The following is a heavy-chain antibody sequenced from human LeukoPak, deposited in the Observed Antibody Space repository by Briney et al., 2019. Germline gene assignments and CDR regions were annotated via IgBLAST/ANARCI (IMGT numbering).Heavy chain of an antibody. J-gene: IGHJ5*02. D-gene: IGHD6-13*01. Sequence: ASVKVSCKASGFTFTSYDINWVRQAAGQGLEWMGWMNPNNGNTGYAQKLQGRVTMTTDTSTSTAYMELRSLRSDDTAVYYCARDRAAAANWFDPWGQGTLVTVSS. CDR2: MNPNNGNT. CDR3: ARDRAAAANWFDP. CDR1: GFTFTSYD. V-gene: IGHV1-8*01.